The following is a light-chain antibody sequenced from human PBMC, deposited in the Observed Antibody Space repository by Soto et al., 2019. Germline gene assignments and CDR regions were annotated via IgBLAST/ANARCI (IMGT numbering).Light chain of an antibody. CDR1: QSVSSSY. Sequence: EIVLTQSPGTLSLSPGERATLSCRASQSVSSSYLAWYQQKPGLAPRLLIYGASSRATGIPDRFSGSGSGTDFTLTISRLEPEDFAVYYCQQYGSSLFGGGTKVEIK. J-gene: IGKJ4*01. CDR3: QQYGSSL. V-gene: IGKV3-20*01. CDR2: GAS.